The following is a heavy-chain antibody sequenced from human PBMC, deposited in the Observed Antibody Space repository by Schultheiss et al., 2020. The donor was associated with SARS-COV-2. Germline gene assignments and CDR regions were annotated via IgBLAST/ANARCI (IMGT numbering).Heavy chain of an antibody. D-gene: IGHD4-17*01. Sequence: GGSLRLSCAASGFTFNTYAMTWVRQAPGKGLVWVSRIRSDGSYTSYADSVKGRFTISRDNAKNTLYLQMNSLRAEDTAVYYCAGDVGGNYGDYVHWGQGTLVTVSS. V-gene: IGHV3-74*01. CDR2: IRSDGSYT. J-gene: IGHJ4*02. CDR1: GFTFNTYA. CDR3: AGDVGGNYGDYVH.